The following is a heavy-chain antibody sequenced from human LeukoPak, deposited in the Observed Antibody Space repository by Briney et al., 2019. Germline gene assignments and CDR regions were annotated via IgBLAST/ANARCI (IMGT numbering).Heavy chain of an antibody. CDR1: GYSNRDRYY. V-gene: IGHV4-38-2*01. J-gene: IGHJ4*02. CDR3: TSLYYSNVRCHYFDY. CDR2: IHHSGVT. Sequence: PSETLSLTQAVSGYSNRDRYYRNWIRQPPGKGLEWIGAIHHSGVTSYNPSLKSRVSISVDTSKNQFSRRLHSATVADTAVYYCTSLYYSNVRCHYFDYWGRATPLTVSS. D-gene: IGHD2-2*01.